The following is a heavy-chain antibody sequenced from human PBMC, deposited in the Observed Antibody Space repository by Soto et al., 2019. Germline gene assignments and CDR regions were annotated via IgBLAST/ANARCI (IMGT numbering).Heavy chain of an antibody. CDR1: GYTFTSYA. Sequence: ASVKVSCKASGYTFTSYAMHWVRQAPGQRLEWMGWINAGNGNTKYSQMFQGGVTITRDTSASTAYMELSSLRSEDTAVYYCARDSTGYSSSWLYYYYYFMDVWGKGTTVTVSS. CDR3: ARDSTGYSSSWLYYYYYFMDV. D-gene: IGHD6-13*01. V-gene: IGHV1-3*01. J-gene: IGHJ6*03. CDR2: INAGNGNT.